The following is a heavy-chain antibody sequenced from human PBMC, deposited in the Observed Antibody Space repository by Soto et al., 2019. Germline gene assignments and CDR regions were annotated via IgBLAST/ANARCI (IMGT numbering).Heavy chain of an antibody. CDR1: GGSISSGGYS. D-gene: IGHD5-12*01. V-gene: IGHV4-30-2*01. J-gene: IGHJ4*02. CDR2: IYHSGST. CDR3: AAGGGLPRYY. Sequence: QLQLQESGSGLVKPSQTLSLTCAVSGGSISSGGYSWSWIRQPPGKGLEWIGYIYHSGSTYYNPSLKSRVTIPADRSKNQSSLKMSSVTAADTAVYYCAAGGGLPRYYWGQGTLVTVSS.